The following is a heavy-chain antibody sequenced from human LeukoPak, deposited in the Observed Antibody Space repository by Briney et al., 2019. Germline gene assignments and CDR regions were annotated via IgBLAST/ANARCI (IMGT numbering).Heavy chain of an antibody. J-gene: IGHJ4*02. CDR1: GFTFSGYA. CDR2: ITSSGGTT. D-gene: IGHD3-10*01. V-gene: IGHV3-23*01. CDR3: ATYGSWANYRRAFDY. Sequence: GGSLRLSCAASGFTFSGYAMSWVRQAPGEGLEWVSGITSSGGTTYYADSVKGRLTISRDNSKSTLYLEMNSLKAEDTAVYYCATYGSWANYRRAFDYWGQGTLVTVSS.